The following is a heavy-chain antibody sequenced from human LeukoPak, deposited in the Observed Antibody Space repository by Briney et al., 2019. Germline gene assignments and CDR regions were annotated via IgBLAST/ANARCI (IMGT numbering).Heavy chain of an antibody. CDR1: GFTFSSYA. D-gene: IGHD2-15*01. Sequence: GGSLRLSCAASGFTFSSYAMSWVRQAPGKGLEWVSAISGSGGSTYYADSVKGRFTISRDNSKNTLYLQMNGLRAEDTAVYYCAKRRNSDCSGGSCFFAFDYWGQGTLVTVSS. CDR3: AKRRNSDCSGGSCFFAFDY. J-gene: IGHJ4*02. V-gene: IGHV3-23*01. CDR2: ISGSGGST.